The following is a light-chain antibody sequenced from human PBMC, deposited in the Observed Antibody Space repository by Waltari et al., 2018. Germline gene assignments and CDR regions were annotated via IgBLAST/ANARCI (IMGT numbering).Light chain of an antibody. Sequence: EIVLTQSPGTLSLSPGDRATLACRASQRVGRSLAWYQQKPGQAPRLLIYDASRRATGIPDRFSGSGSGTDFSLTISRLEPEDFAVYYCQHYVRLPATFGQGTKVEI. J-gene: IGKJ1*01. CDR2: DAS. CDR1: QRVGRS. CDR3: QHYVRLPAT. V-gene: IGKV3-20*01.